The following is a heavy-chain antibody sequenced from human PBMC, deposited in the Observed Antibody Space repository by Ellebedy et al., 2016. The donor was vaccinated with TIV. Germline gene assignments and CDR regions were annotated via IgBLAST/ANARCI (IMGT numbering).Heavy chain of an antibody. CDR1: GYTFTSYY. J-gene: IGHJ4*02. CDR2: INPSGGST. D-gene: IGHD5-12*01. Sequence: ASVKVSCKASGYTFTSYYMHWVRQAPGQGLEWMGIINPSGGSTSYAQKLQGRVTMTRDTSTNTVYTELSSLRSEDTAVYYCARGNIVATMTFDYWGQGTLVTVSS. V-gene: IGHV1-46*04. CDR3: ARGNIVATMTFDY.